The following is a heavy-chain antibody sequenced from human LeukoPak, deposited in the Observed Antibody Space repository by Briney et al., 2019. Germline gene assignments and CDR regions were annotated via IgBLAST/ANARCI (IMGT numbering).Heavy chain of an antibody. J-gene: IGHJ5*02. D-gene: IGHD5-18*01. CDR2: IYYSGST. V-gene: IGHV4-59*01. CDR3: ARGEGQLWSHNWFDP. Sequence: SETLSLTCTVSGGSISSYYWSWIRQPPGKGLEWIGYIYYSGSTNYNPSLKSRVTISVDTSKNQFSLKLSSVTAADTAVYYCARGEGQLWSHNWFDPWGQGTLVTVSS. CDR1: GGSISSYY.